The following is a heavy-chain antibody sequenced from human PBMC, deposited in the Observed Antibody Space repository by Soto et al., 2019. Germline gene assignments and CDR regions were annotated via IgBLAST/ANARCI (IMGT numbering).Heavy chain of an antibody. CDR2: ISGSGGST. J-gene: IGHJ3*02. CDR1: GFTFSSYA. D-gene: IGHD3-3*01. CDR3: AKDYDFWSGYYDHAFDI. V-gene: IGHV3-23*01. Sequence: EVQLLESGGGLVQPGGSLRLSCAASGFTFSSYAMSWVRQAPGKGLEWVSAISGSGGSTYYADSVKGRFTISRDNSKNMLYLKMNSLRVEDTVVYYCAKDYDFWSGYYDHAFDIWGQGTMVTVSS.